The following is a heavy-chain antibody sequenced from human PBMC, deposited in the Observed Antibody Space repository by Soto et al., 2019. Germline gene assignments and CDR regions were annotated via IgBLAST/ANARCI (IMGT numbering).Heavy chain of an antibody. J-gene: IGHJ4*02. Sequence: GGSLRLSCAASGFTFSSYAMSWVRQAPGKGLEWVSAISGSGGSTYYADSVKGRFTISRDNSKNTLYLQMNSLGAEDTAVYYCAKDPHPSYLSYYFDYWGQGTLVTVSS. CDR2: ISGSGGST. CDR3: AKDPHPSYLSYYFDY. D-gene: IGHD3-10*01. V-gene: IGHV3-23*01. CDR1: GFTFSSYA.